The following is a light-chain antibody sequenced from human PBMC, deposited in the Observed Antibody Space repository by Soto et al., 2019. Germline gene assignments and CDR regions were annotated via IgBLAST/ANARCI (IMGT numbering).Light chain of an antibody. CDR1: QSVSSY. CDR2: DAS. J-gene: IGKJ3*01. V-gene: IGKV3-11*01. CDR3: QQRRNWPPFT. Sequence: LTQSTSTLSFSPRERAPLSCSASQSVSSYLAWYQQKPGQAPRLLIYDASNRATGVPARFSGSGSGTDFTLTISSLEPEDFAVYFCQQRRNWPPFTFGHGTKVDI.